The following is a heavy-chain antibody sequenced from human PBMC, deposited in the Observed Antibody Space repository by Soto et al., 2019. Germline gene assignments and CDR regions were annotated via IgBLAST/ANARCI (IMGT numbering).Heavy chain of an antibody. Sequence: SETLSLTCTVSGGSISSSSYYWGWIRQPPGKGLEWIGSIYYSGSTYYNPSLRSRVTISVDTSKNQFSLKLSSVTAADTAVYYCARTLAARRDAFDIWGQGTMVTVSS. CDR3: ARTLAARRDAFDI. CDR2: IYYSGST. D-gene: IGHD6-6*01. J-gene: IGHJ3*02. CDR1: GGSISSSSYY. V-gene: IGHV4-39*01.